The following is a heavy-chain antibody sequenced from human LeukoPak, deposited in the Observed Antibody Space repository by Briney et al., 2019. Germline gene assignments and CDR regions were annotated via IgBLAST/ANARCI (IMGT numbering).Heavy chain of an antibody. CDR3: AKGSPYYFDY. CDR2: ISYDGSNK. V-gene: IGHV3-30*18. Sequence: GGSLRLSCAASGFTFSSYGMHWVRQAPGKGLEWVAPISYDGSNKYYADSVKGRFTISRDNSKNTLYLQMNSLRAEDTAVYYCAKGSPYYFDYWGQGTLVTVSS. J-gene: IGHJ4*02. CDR1: GFTFSSYG.